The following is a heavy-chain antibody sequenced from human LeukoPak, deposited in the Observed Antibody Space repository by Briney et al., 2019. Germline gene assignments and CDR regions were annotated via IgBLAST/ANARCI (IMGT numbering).Heavy chain of an antibody. Sequence: SETLSLTCTVSGGSISGYYWSWIRQPAGKGLEWIGYIYYSGSTNYNPSLNSRVSISVDTSKNQFSLKLSSVTAADTAVYYCANVVNSGYYPFHYWGQDTLVTVST. D-gene: IGHD3-22*01. CDR2: IYYSGST. CDR3: ANVVNSGYYPFHY. V-gene: IGHV4-59*01. J-gene: IGHJ4*02. CDR1: GGSISGYY.